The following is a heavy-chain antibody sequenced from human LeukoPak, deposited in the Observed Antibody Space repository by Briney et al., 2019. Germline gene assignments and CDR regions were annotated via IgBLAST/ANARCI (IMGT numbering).Heavy chain of an antibody. V-gene: IGHV5-51*01. D-gene: IGHD5/OR15-5a*01. CDR3: ARRSTFDDFDY. J-gene: IGHJ4*02. Sequence: GESLKISFKGSGYSFTSYWIGWVRQMPGKGLEWMGIIYPGDSDTRYSPSFQGQVTISADKSISTAYPQWSSLKASDTAMYYCARRSTFDDFDYWGQGTLVTVSS. CDR1: GYSFTSYW. CDR2: IYPGDSDT.